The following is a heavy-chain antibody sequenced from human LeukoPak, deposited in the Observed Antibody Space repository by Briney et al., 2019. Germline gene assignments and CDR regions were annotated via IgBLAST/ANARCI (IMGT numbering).Heavy chain of an antibody. Sequence: ASVKVSCKASGYTFTGYYMHWVRQAPGQGLEWMGWISAYNGNTNYAQKLQGRVTMTTDTSTSTAYMELRSLRSDDTAVYYCARDPGITGTTNYWGQGTLVTVSS. CDR2: ISAYNGNT. CDR1: GYTFTGYY. CDR3: ARDPGITGTTNY. J-gene: IGHJ4*02. V-gene: IGHV1-18*04. D-gene: IGHD1-7*01.